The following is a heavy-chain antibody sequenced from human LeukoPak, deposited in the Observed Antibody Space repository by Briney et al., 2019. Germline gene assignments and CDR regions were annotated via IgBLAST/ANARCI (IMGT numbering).Heavy chain of an antibody. J-gene: IGHJ4*02. Sequence: KPSETLSLTCAVYGGSFSGYYWSWIRQPPGKGLEWIEEINHSGSTNYNPSLKSRVTISVDTSKNQFSLKLSSVTAADTAVYYCARLSRPRLRIVVVPAAGYFDYWGQGTLVTVSS. D-gene: IGHD2-2*01. CDR3: ARLSRPRLRIVVVPAAGYFDY. CDR2: INHSGST. V-gene: IGHV4-34*01. CDR1: GGSFSGYY.